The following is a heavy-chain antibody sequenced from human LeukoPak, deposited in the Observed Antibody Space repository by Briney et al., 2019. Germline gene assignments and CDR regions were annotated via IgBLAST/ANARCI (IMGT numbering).Heavy chain of an antibody. Sequence: GGSPRLSCAASGFSFSSHWVHWVRQAPGKGLVWVSRISDDGSYTSNVDSVKGRFTISRDNVNNMLYLHMNSLRAEDTAVYYCAKPDYAIDYWGQGTLVTVSS. CDR1: GFSFSSHW. CDR2: ISDDGSYT. V-gene: IGHV3-74*01. CDR3: AKPDYAIDY. J-gene: IGHJ4*02. D-gene: IGHD4-17*01.